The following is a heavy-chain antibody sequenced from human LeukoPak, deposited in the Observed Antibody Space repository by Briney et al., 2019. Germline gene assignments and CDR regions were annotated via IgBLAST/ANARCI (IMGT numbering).Heavy chain of an antibody. Sequence: GGSLRLSCAASGFTFSSYGMHWVRQAPGKGLEWVAVIWYDGSNKYYADSVKGRSTISRDNSKNTLYLQMNSLRAEDTAVYYCARVHCSSTSCPYPYYYYGMDVWGKGTTVTVSS. CDR2: IWYDGSNK. V-gene: IGHV3-33*01. CDR3: ARVHCSSTSCPYPYYYYGMDV. CDR1: GFTFSSYG. D-gene: IGHD2-2*01. J-gene: IGHJ6*04.